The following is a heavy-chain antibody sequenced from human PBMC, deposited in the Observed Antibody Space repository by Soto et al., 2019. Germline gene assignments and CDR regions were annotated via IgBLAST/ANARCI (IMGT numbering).Heavy chain of an antibody. CDR3: AHLTYYYDSSGYYSRAEYFQH. J-gene: IGHJ1*01. V-gene: IGHV2-5*02. CDR2: IYWDDDK. D-gene: IGHD3-22*01. Sequence: QITLKESGPTLVKPTQTLTLTCTFSGFSLSTSGVGVGWIRQPPGKALEWLALIYWDDDKRYSPSLKSRLTIHKDTSKNQVVLTITNMDPVDTATYYCAHLTYYYDSSGYYSRAEYFQHWGQGTLVTVSS. CDR1: GFSLSTSGVG.